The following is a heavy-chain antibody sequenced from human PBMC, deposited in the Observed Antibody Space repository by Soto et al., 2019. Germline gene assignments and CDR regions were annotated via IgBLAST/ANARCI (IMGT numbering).Heavy chain of an antibody. D-gene: IGHD2-15*01. J-gene: IGHJ6*02. CDR2: MNPNSGNT. V-gene: IGHV1-8*01. CDR1: GYTFTSYD. Sequence: QVQLVQSGAEVKEPGASVKVSCKASGYTFTSYDINWVRQATGQGLEWMGWMNPNSGNTGYAQKFQGIVTMARNTSSSKDYMEPRRLRSEDTGVYYCARGTGYCSGGSRYLGYYYYYGKDVWGQGTTVTVSS. CDR3: ARGTGYCSGGSRYLGYYYYYGKDV.